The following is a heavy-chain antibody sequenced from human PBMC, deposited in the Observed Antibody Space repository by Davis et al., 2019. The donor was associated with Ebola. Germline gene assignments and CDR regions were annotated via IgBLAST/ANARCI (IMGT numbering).Heavy chain of an antibody. CDR1: GYTFTSYA. Sequence: AASVKVSCKASGYTFTSYAMHWVRQAPGQRLEWMGWINAGNGDTKYSQKFRGRVTITRDTSASTSYMEMSNLRSEDTAVYYCARDSGSNFPWYRYAMDVWGQGTTVTVAS. CDR3: ARDSGSNFPWYRYAMDV. V-gene: IGHV1-3*01. J-gene: IGHJ6*02. CDR2: INAGNGDT. D-gene: IGHD1-26*01.